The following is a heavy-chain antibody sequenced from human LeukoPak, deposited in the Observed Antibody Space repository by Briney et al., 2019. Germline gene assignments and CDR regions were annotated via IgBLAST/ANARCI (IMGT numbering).Heavy chain of an antibody. V-gene: IGHV4-61*02. CDR1: GGSISSGSYY. D-gene: IGHD2-2*01. CDR2: IYTSGST. CDR3: ARGTVPAATNWFDP. Sequence: PSETLSLTCTVSGGSISSGSYYWSWIRQAAGKGLEWIGRIYTSGSTNYNPSLKSRVTISVDTSKNQFSLKLSSVTAADTAVYYCARGTVPAATNWFDPWGQGTLVTVSS. J-gene: IGHJ5*02.